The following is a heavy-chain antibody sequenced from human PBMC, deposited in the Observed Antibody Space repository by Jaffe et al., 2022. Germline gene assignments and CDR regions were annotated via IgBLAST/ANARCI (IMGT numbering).Heavy chain of an antibody. CDR2: IFHSGST. CDR1: GDSISRGYY. J-gene: IGHJ5*02. CDR3: VRDRGGHTSGWYEHNWFDP. Sequence: QVQLQESGPGLVKASETLSLTCTVSGDSISRGYYWGWIRQAPGKGLEWIADIFHSGSTYYNPSLKSRVTMSVDTSKNQFSLRLTSVTAADTGVYFCVRDRGGHTSGWYEHNWFDPWGQGTLVTVSS. V-gene: IGHV4-38-2*02. D-gene: IGHD6-19*01.